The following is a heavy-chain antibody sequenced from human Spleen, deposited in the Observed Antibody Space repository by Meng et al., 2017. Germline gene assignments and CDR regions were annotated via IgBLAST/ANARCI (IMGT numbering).Heavy chain of an antibody. Sequence: QVQLQQWGAGLLKPSETLSLTCAVYGGSFSGYYWSWIRQPPGKGLEWIGEINHSGSTNYNPSLKSRVTISVDTSKNQFSLKLSSVTAADTAVYYCARAILKWFGYDYWGQGTLVTVSS. CDR2: INHSGST. CDR3: ARAILKWFGYDY. CDR1: GGSFSGYY. D-gene: IGHD3-10*01. J-gene: IGHJ4*02. V-gene: IGHV4-34*01.